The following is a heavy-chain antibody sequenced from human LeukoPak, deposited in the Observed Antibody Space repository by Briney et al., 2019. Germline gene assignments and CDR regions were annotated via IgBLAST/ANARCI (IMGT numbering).Heavy chain of an antibody. D-gene: IGHD3-10*01. CDR1: GGSISTYY. CDR2: IYYSGNT. V-gene: IGHV4-59*01. J-gene: IGHJ3*02. CDR3: AREGTLVRRALDAFDI. Sequence: PSETLSLTCTVSGGSISTYYWNWIRQPPGKGLEWIGYIYYSGNTNYNPSLMSRVTISVDTSKNQFSLKLSSVTAADTAVYYCAREGTLVRRALDAFDIWGQGTMVTVSS.